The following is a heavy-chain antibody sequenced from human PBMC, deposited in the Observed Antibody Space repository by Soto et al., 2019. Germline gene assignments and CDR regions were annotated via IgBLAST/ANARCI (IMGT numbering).Heavy chain of an antibody. V-gene: IGHV1-18*01. CDR1: GYTFTRYG. Sequence: ASVKVSCKASGYTFTRYGISWVRLAPGQGLEWVGWISAFNGNIKYAQKLQGRVTMTTDTSTSTAYMELRSLRSDDTAVYYCAKRRGYSNGEFDYWGQGTLVTVSS. J-gene: IGHJ4*02. CDR2: ISAFNGNI. CDR3: AKRRGYSNGEFDY. D-gene: IGHD5-18*01.